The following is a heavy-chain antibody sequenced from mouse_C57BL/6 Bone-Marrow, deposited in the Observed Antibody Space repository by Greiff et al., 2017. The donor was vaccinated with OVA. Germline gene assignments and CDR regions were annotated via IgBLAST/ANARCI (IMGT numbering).Heavy chain of an antibody. D-gene: IGHD2-2*01. V-gene: IGHV1-5*01. J-gene: IGHJ2*01. CDR1: GYTFTSYW. CDR2: IYPGNSDT. Sequence: EVQLQQSGTVLARPGASVKMSCKTSGYTFTSYWMHWVKQRPGQGLEWIGAIYPGNSDTRYNQKFKGKAKLTAVTSASTAYMELSSLTNEDSAVYYCTRVYGYEDFDYWGQGTTLTVSS. CDR3: TRVYGYEDFDY.